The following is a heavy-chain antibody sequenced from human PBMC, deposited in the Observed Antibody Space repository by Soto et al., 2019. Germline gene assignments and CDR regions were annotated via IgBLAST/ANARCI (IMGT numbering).Heavy chain of an antibody. J-gene: IGHJ3*02. Sequence: GGSLRLSCAASGFTFSSYSMNWVRQAPGKGLEWVSYISSSSSTIYYADSVKGRFTISRDNAKNSLYLQMNSLRAEDTAVYYCAREGTTVTTTAAFDIWGQGTMVTVSS. D-gene: IGHD4-17*01. CDR3: AREGTTVTTTAAFDI. V-gene: IGHV3-48*01. CDR1: GFTFSSYS. CDR2: ISSSSSTI.